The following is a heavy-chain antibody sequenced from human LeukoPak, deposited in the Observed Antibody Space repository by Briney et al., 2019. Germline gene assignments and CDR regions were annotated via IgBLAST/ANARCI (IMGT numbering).Heavy chain of an antibody. V-gene: IGHV4-34*01. D-gene: IGHD3-10*01. CDR2: INHSGST. J-gene: IGHJ4*02. CDR3: ARGQRLWFGEFHN. Sequence: SETLSLTCAVYGGSFSGYYWSWIRQPPGEGLEWIGEINHSGSTNYNPSLKSRVTISVDTSKNQFSLKLSSVTAADTAVYYCARGQRLWFGEFHNWGQGTLVTVSS. CDR1: GGSFSGYY.